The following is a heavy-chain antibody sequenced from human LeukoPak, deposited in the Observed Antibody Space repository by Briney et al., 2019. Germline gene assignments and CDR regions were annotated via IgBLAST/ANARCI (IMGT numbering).Heavy chain of an antibody. Sequence: SETLSLTCAVYGGSFSGYYWSWIRQPPGKGLEWIGEINHSGSTNYNPSLKSRVTISVDTSKNQFSLKLSSVTAADTAVYYCARDIITRPPRFDYWGQGTLVTVSS. V-gene: IGHV4-34*01. CDR3: ARDIITRPPRFDY. CDR1: GGSFSGYY. J-gene: IGHJ4*02. CDR2: INHSGST. D-gene: IGHD3-10*01.